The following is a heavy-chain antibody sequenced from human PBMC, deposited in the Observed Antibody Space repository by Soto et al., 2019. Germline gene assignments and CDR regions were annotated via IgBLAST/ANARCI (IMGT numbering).Heavy chain of an antibody. CDR1: GGPISSGDYY. CDR2: IYYSGST. CDR3: ARDLTGSSSWSDFDY. V-gene: IGHV4-30-4*01. Sequence: PSETLSLTCTVSGGPISSGDYYWSWIRQPPGKGLELIGYIYYSGSTYYNPSLKSRVTISVDTSKNQFSLKLSSVTAADTAVYYCARDLTGSSSWSDFDYWGQGTLVTVSS. D-gene: IGHD6-13*01. J-gene: IGHJ4*02.